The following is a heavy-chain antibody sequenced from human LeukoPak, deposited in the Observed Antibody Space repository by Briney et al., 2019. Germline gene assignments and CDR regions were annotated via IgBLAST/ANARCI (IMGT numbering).Heavy chain of an antibody. D-gene: IGHD3-22*01. CDR3: ARGVGSGYTDY. CDR2: ISYSGNT. J-gene: IGHJ4*02. Sequence: PSETLSLTCTVSGGSISNYYWTWIRQPPRKGLEWIGFISYSGNTNYNPSLKSRVTISLDTSKNQFSLKLISVTAADTAVYYCARGVGSGYTDYWGQGALVTVSS. V-gene: IGHV4-59*01. CDR1: GGSISNYY.